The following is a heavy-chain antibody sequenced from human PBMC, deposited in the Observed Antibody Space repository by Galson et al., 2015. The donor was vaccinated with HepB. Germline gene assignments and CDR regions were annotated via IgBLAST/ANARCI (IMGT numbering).Heavy chain of an antibody. CDR2: ISYDGSNK. J-gene: IGHJ2*01. Sequence: SLRLSCAAAGFSFSSYAMHWVRQAPGKGLEWVAVISYDGSNKYYADSVKGRFTISRDNSKNTLYLQMNSLRAEDTAVYYCAREDLSAWYFDLWGRGTLVTVSS. CDR3: AREDLSAWYFDL. D-gene: IGHD3-16*02. V-gene: IGHV3-30*04. CDR1: GFSFSSYA.